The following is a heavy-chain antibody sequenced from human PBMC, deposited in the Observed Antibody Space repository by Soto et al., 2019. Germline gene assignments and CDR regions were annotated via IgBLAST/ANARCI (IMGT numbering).Heavy chain of an antibody. D-gene: IGHD3-3*01. Sequence: QVQLVESGGGVVQPGRSLRLSCEASGFTFSSYGMHWVRQAPGKGLEWVAVISYDGSNKYYADSVKGRFTISRDNSKNTLYLQMNSLRAEDTAVYYCAKVRLEWENWGFGYWGQGTLVTVSS. CDR1: GFTFSSYG. CDR3: AKVRLEWENWGFGY. V-gene: IGHV3-30*18. CDR2: ISYDGSNK. J-gene: IGHJ4*02.